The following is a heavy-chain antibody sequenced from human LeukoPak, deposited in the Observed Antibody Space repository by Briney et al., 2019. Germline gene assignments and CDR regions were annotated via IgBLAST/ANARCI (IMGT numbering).Heavy chain of an antibody. CDR2: ISSSSKII. J-gene: IGHJ4*02. D-gene: IGHD3-10*01. CDR1: GFTLSNYA. CDR3: VRDPKGRGDAFDY. V-gene: IGHV3-48*02. Sequence: GGSLRLSCAASGFTLSNYAMNWARQAPGKGLEWVSYISSSSKIIHYADSVKGRFTISRDNAKNSLSLQMTSLRDEDTAVYFCVRDPKGRGDAFDYWGQGTLVTISS.